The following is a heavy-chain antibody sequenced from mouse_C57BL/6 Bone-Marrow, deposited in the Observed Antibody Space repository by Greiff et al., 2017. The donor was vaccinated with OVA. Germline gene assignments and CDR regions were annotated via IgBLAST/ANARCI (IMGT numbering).Heavy chain of an antibody. D-gene: IGHD2-5*01. CDR3: TRSYYSNY. J-gene: IGHJ2*01. CDR2: IDPETGGT. CDR1: GYTFTDYE. V-gene: IGHV1-15*01. Sequence: VKVVESGAELVRPGASVTLSCKASGYTFTDYEMHWVKQTPVHGLEWIGAIDPETGGTAYNQKFKGKAILTADKSSSTAYMELRSLTSEDSAVYYCTRSYYSNYWGQGTTLTVSS.